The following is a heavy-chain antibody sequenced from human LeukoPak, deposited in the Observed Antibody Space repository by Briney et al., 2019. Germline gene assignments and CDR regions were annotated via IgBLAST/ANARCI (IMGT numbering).Heavy chain of an antibody. Sequence: SETLSLTCAVYGGSLSGYYWSWIRQPPGKGLEWIGEINHSGSTNYNPSLKSRVTISVDTSKNQFSLKLSSVTAADTAVYYCARRSPWSPYNWFDPWGQGTLVAVSS. CDR1: GGSLSGYY. V-gene: IGHV4-34*01. CDR3: ARRSPWSPYNWFDP. CDR2: INHSGST. J-gene: IGHJ5*02.